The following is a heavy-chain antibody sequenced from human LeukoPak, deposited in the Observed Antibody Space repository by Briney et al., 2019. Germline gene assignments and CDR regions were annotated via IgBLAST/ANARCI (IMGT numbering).Heavy chain of an antibody. CDR3: ASAAGYNSVGAFDI. CDR1: GGTFSSYA. Sequence: ASVKVSCKASGGTFSSYAISWVRQAPGQGLEWMGRIIPIFGTANYAQKFHGRVTITTDESTSTAYMELSSLRSEDTAVYYCASAAGYNSVGAFDIWGQGTMVTVSS. D-gene: IGHD5-24*01. V-gene: IGHV1-69*05. CDR2: IIPIFGTA. J-gene: IGHJ3*02.